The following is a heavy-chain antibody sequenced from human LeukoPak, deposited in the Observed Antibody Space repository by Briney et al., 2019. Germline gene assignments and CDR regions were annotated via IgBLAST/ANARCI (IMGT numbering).Heavy chain of an antibody. D-gene: IGHD2-2*01. V-gene: IGHV4-59*11. CDR3: ARGGCSSTSCWDWFDP. Sequence: SETLSLTCTVSGGSISSHYWSWIRQPPGKGLEWIGYIYYSGSTNYNPSLKSRVTISVDTSKNQFSLKLSSVTAADTAVYYCARGGCSSTSCWDWFDPWGQGTLVTVSS. J-gene: IGHJ5*02. CDR2: IYYSGST. CDR1: GGSISSHY.